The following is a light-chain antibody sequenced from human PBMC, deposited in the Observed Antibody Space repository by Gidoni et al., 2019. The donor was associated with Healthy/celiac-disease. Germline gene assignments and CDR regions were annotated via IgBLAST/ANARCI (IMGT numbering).Light chain of an antibody. V-gene: IGKV1-9*01. CDR1: QGISSY. CDR3: QQLTSYPPWT. CDR2: AAS. Sequence: DIQLTQSPYFLSASVGDRVTITCRASQGISSYLAWYQHKPGKAPKLLIYAASPLQSGVPSRFSVSGSWTGFTLTLRSLQPEDFATYYCQQLTSYPPWTFGQGTKVEIK. J-gene: IGKJ1*01.